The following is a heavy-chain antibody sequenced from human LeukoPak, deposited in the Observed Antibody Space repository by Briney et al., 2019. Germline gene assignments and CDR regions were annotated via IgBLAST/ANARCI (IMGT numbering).Heavy chain of an antibody. CDR1: DFNFSSYW. V-gene: IGHV3-7*01. CDR2: IKEDGSET. Sequence: GGSLRLSCTASDFNFSSYWMDWVRQAPGKELQWVAHIKEDGSETEYADSVKGRFTIFRDNKKRSLFLQMDDLRVEDMGTYYCVRDGSPLSGRAFDLWGQGTMVTVSS. CDR3: VRDGSPLSGRAFDL. D-gene: IGHD6-13*01. J-gene: IGHJ3*01.